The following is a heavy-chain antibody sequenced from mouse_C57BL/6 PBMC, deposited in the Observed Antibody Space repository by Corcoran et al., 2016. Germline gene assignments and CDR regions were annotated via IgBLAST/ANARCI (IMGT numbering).Heavy chain of an antibody. Sequence: QIQLVQSGPELKKPGETVKISCKASGYTFTTYGMSWVKQAPGKGLKWMGWINTYSGVPTYADDFKGRFAFSLETSASTAYLQINNLKNEDTATYFCARRGNMAYYSNLGFAYWGQGTLVTVSA. CDR1: GYTFTTYG. CDR3: ARRGNMAYYSNLGFAY. J-gene: IGHJ3*01. V-gene: IGHV9-3*01. CDR2: INTYSGVP. D-gene: IGHD2-5*01.